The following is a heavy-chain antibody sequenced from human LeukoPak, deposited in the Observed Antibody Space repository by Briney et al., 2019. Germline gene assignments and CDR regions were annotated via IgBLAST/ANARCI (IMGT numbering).Heavy chain of an antibody. D-gene: IGHD3-22*01. CDR1: GFTFRRYG. CDR3: ARDKTYDSSGLYDY. V-gene: IGHV3-64*01. CDR2: ISDDGGDT. J-gene: IGHJ4*02. Sequence: GGSLRLSCAASGFTFRRYGLHWVRQAPGKGLEYVSAISDDGGDTYYANSVKGRFTISRDNSKNTLYLQMGSLRAEDMAVYYCARDKTYDSSGLYDYWGQGTLVTVSS.